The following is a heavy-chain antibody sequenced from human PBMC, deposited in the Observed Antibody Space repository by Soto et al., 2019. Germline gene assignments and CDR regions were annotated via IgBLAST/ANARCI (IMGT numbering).Heavy chain of an antibody. J-gene: IGHJ3*02. CDR2: IYYSGST. CDR1: GGSISSSSYY. Sequence: SETLSLTCTVSGGSISSSSYYWGWIRQPPGQGLEWIGSIYYSGSTYYNPSLKSRVTISVDTSKNQFSLKLSSVTAADTAVYYCARDAHDAFDIWGQGTMVTVSS. CDR3: ARDAHDAFDI. V-gene: IGHV4-39*07.